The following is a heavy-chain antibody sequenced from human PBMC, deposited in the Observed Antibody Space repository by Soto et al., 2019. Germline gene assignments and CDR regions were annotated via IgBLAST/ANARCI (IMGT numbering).Heavy chain of an antibody. Sequence: ESGGGSVKPGGSLRLSCAASGFTFSNAWMSWVRQGPGNGLEWVGRIKSQTDGGTIDYAAPVKGRITISRDESENTLYLQMNSQKTEDTAVYYCATVWSSYSAEMHVWGKGTTVAVSS. V-gene: IGHV3-15*01. J-gene: IGHJ6*04. D-gene: IGHD3-3*01. CDR3: ATVWSSYSAEMHV. CDR2: IKSQTDGGTI. CDR1: GFTFSNAW.